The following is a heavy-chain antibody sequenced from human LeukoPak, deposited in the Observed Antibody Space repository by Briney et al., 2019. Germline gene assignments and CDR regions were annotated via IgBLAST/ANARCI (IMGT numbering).Heavy chain of an antibody. V-gene: IGHV1-3*01. Sequence: ASVKVSCKASGYTFTNYTLHWVGQAPGQRLEWMGWINAGNGHTRDSQKFQGRVTITGDTSASTAYMELSSLRSEDTAVYYCARAGYCSGGSCYTFDYWGQGTLVTVSS. D-gene: IGHD2-15*01. CDR3: ARAGYCSGGSCYTFDY. CDR2: INAGNGHT. J-gene: IGHJ4*02. CDR1: GYTFTNYT.